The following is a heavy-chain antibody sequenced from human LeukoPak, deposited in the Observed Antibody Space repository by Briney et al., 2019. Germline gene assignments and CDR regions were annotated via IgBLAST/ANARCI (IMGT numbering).Heavy chain of an antibody. J-gene: IGHJ4*02. D-gene: IGHD5-12*01. CDR3: ARNWGGYGAFDY. CDR1: GFAFSSQA. Sequence: GGSLRLSCAASGFAFSSQAMDWVRQAPGKGLEWVSYISSSSSTIYYADSVKGRFTISRDNAKNSLYLQMNSLRDEDTAVYYCARNWGGYGAFDYWGQGTLVTVSS. V-gene: IGHV3-48*02. CDR2: ISSSSSTI.